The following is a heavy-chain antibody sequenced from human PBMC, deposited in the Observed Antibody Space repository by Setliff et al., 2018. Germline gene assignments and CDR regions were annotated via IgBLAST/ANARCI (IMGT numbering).Heavy chain of an antibody. J-gene: IGHJ3*02. Sequence: GASVKVSCKASGYIFTYYAIHWVRQAPGQRLEWMGRINPSSGATIYAQKFQGRVTMTSDTSISTAYMELGRLRSDDTAVYFCARDGGGDSDAFDIWGQGTMVTVSS. V-gene: IGHV1-2*06. CDR2: INPSSGAT. CDR1: GYIFTYYA. CDR3: ARDGGGDSDAFDI. D-gene: IGHD3-16*01.